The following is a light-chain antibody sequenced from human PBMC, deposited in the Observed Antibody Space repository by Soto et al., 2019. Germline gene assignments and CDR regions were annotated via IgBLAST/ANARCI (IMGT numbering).Light chain of an antibody. CDR1: QSVVNY. V-gene: IGKV3-11*01. J-gene: IGKJ4*01. CDR3: QHRSNWPLT. CDR2: DAS. Sequence: EIVLTQSPVTLSLSPGERATLSCRASQSVVNYLAWYQQKPGQAPRLLIYDASKRATGIPARFSGSGYGTDFTLTISSLEPEDFAIYYCQHRSNWPLTFGGGTKVELK.